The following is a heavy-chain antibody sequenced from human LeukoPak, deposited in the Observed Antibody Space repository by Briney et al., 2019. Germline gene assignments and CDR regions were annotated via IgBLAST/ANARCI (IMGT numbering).Heavy chain of an antibody. D-gene: IGHD3-3*01. Sequence: KPSQTLSLTCTVSGGSISSGGYYWSWIRQHPGKGLEWIGYIYYSGSTYYNPSLKSRVTISVDTSKNQFSLKLSSVTAADTAVYYCARHRPGVFWSGYETLYYFDHWGQGTLVTVSS. CDR1: GGSISSGGYY. V-gene: IGHV4-31*03. J-gene: IGHJ4*02. CDR2: IYYSGST. CDR3: ARHRPGVFWSGYETLYYFDH.